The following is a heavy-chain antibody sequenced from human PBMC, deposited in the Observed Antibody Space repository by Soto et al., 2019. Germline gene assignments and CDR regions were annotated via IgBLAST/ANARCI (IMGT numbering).Heavy chain of an antibody. V-gene: IGHV3-48*03. Sequence: GGSLRLSFAASALIFSNFEMNWVRQAPGRGLEWVSYIDATSGTIYYADSVKGRFAISRDNAKNSLYLQMNGLRAEETAVYYCARDRWTDNWHPGPIDFWGQGTLVTVSS. D-gene: IGHD1-1*01. J-gene: IGHJ4*02. CDR3: ARDRWTDNWHPGPIDF. CDR2: IDATSGTI. CDR1: ALIFSNFE.